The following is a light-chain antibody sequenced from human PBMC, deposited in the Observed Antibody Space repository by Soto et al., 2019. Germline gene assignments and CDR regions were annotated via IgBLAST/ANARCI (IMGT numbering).Light chain of an antibody. CDR2: DVS. J-gene: IGLJ2*01. V-gene: IGLV2-14*01. CDR1: SSDVGGYNY. Sequence: QSALTQPASVSGSPGQSITMSCTGTSSDVGGYNYVSWYQQHPGKAPKLMIYDVSNRPSGFSNRFSGSKSGNTASLTISGLQAEDEADYYCSSYTSSSTYVVFGGGTQLTVL. CDR3: SSYTSSSTYVV.